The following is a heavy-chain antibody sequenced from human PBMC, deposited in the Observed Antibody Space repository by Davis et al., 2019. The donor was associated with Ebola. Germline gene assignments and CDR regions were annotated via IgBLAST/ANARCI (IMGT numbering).Heavy chain of an antibody. J-gene: IGHJ3*02. CDR2: IKSDGST. CDR3: AKDTSNIWFDI. CDR1: GFPVTNYW. V-gene: IGHV3-74*01. D-gene: IGHD1-26*01. Sequence: GESLKISCAVSGFPVTNYWTHWVRQAPGKGLVWVSRIKSDGSTIYADSVKGRFTISRDNSKNTLYLQMNGLRVEDTAIYYCAKDTSNIWFDIWGQGTMVTVSS.